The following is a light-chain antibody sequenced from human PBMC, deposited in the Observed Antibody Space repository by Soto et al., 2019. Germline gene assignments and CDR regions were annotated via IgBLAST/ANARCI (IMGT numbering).Light chain of an antibody. CDR2: RAS. CDR3: QQYDHWWT. Sequence: EMVITQSPSTLSVSPGERATLSCRASQSVRSSLAWYQQKPGQPPRLLIYRASTRATGVPARFSGSGSGTEFTLTISSLQSEDFAVYYCQQYDHWWTFGQGTKVDIK. V-gene: IGKV3-15*01. CDR1: QSVRSS. J-gene: IGKJ1*01.